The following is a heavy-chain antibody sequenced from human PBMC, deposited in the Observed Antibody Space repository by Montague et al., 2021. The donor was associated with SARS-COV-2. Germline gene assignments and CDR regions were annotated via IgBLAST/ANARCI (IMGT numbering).Heavy chain of an antibody. V-gene: IGHV4-39*07. CDR3: ARRSRVVGITPGFRY. D-gene: IGHD2-21*01. J-gene: IGHJ4*02. CDR2: IYYSGST. Sequence: SETLSLTCTVSGGSISSSSYYWGWVRQPPGKGLEWIGSIYYSGSTYYNPSLKSRVTISVDTSKNQFSLNLTSVTAADTAMYYCARRSRVVGITPGFRYWGQGTQVAVSS. CDR1: GGSISSSSYY.